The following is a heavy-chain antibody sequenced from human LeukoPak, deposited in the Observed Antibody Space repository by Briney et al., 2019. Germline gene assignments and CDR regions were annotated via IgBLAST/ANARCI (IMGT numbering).Heavy chain of an antibody. CDR3: ASDSSSWYESGFDP. CDR1: GGSISSYY. J-gene: IGHJ5*02. CDR2: IYTSGST. Sequence: SETLSLTCTVSGGSISSYYWSWIRQPAGKGLEWIGRIYTSGSTNYNPSLKSRVTMSVDTSKNQFSLKLSSVTAADTAVYYCASDSSSWYESGFDPWGQGTLVTVSS. D-gene: IGHD6-13*01. V-gene: IGHV4-4*07.